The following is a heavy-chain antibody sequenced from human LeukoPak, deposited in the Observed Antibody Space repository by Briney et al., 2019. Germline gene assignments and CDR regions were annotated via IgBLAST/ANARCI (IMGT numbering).Heavy chain of an antibody. J-gene: IGHJ4*02. V-gene: IGHV3-11*01. CDR2: ISSSGSTI. CDR3: ARVYYDSSGYSWMLFDY. CDR1: GFTFSDYY. Sequence: GGSLRLSCAASGFTFSDYYMSWIRQAPGKGLEWVSYISSSGSTIYYADSVKGRFTISRDNAKNSLYLQMNSLRAEDTAVYYCARVYYDSSGYSWMLFDYWGQGTLVTVSS. D-gene: IGHD3-22*01.